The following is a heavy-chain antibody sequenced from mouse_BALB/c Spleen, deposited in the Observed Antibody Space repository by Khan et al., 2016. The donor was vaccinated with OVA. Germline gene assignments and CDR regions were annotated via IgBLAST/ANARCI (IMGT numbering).Heavy chain of an antibody. J-gene: IGHJ2*01. V-gene: IGHV2-9*02. CDR3: ARLEDI. D-gene: IGHD1-3*01. Sequence: QVQLKESGPGLVAPSQSLSITCTVSGFSLTSYGVHWVRQPPGKGLEWLGGRWAGGSTNYNSALMSRLSISKDNSKSQVFLKMTSLLTAAPSMYYCARLEDIWDQGTTLTVSS. CDR1: GFSLTSYG. CDR2: RWAGGST.